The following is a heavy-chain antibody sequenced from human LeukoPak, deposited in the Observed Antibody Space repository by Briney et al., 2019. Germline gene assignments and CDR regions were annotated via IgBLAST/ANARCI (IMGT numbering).Heavy chain of an antibody. CDR1: GGTFSSYA. CDR2: IIPIFGTP. V-gene: IGHV1-69*13. D-gene: IGHD2-15*01. J-gene: IGHJ4*02. Sequence: GASVKVSCKASGGTFSSYAISWVRQAPGQGLEWMGGIIPIFGTPNYAQKFQGRVTITADESTSTAYMELSSLRSEDTAVYYCARRISGPTGYCSGGSCYHQYYDYWGQGTLVTVSS. CDR3: ARRISGPTGYCSGGSCYHQYYDY.